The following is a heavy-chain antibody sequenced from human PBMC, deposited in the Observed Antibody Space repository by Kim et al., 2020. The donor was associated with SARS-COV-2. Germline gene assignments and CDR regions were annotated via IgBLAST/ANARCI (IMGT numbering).Heavy chain of an antibody. CDR3: ARGYYYDSSGYYRENWFDP. Sequence: SETLSLTCAVYGGSFSGYYWSWIRQPPGKGLEWIGEINHSGSTNYNPSLKSRVTISVDTSKNQFSLKLSSVTAADTAVYYCARGYYYDSSGYYRENWFDPWGQGTLVTVSS. J-gene: IGHJ5*02. CDR1: GGSFSGYY. CDR2: INHSGST. V-gene: IGHV4-34*01. D-gene: IGHD3-22*01.